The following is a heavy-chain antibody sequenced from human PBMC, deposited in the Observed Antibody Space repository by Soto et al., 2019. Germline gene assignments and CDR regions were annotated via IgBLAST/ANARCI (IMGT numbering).Heavy chain of an antibody. J-gene: IGHJ3*02. CDR3: ARDQSSTSSIYKI. CDR2: ISSSGSYI. Sequence: GGSLRLSCAASGFTFSSYSMNWVRQAPGKGLEWVSSISSSGSYIYYADSVKGRFTISRDNAKNSLYLQMNSLRADDTAVYYCARDQSSTSSIYKIWGQGTMVTVSS. D-gene: IGHD2-2*01. V-gene: IGHV3-21*01. CDR1: GFTFSSYS.